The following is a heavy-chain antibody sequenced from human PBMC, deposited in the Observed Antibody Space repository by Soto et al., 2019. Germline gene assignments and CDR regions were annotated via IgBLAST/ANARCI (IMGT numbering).Heavy chain of an antibody. J-gene: IGHJ4*02. CDR1: GFTFNSYW. V-gene: IGHV3-74*01. CDR2: IKTDGSST. Sequence: EVQLVESGGGLVQPGGSLRLSCAASGFTFNSYWMHWVRQAPGKGLVWVSRIKTDGSSTSYADSVKGRFTISRDNAKNTLYLQMNSPRAEDTAVYYCARTGDNSVYYFDYWGQGTLVTVSS. D-gene: IGHD1-20*01. CDR3: ARTGDNSVYYFDY.